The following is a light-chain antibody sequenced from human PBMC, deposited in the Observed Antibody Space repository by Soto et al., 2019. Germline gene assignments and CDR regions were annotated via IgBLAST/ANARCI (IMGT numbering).Light chain of an antibody. J-gene: IGLJ1*01. V-gene: IGLV2-18*02. Sequence: QSALTQPPSVSGSPGQSAAISCTGTSSDVGNSNGVSWYQQAPGTAPKLMIYDVTNRPSGVPDRFSGSKSGNTASLTISGLQADDEADYYCSSYTSSSTYVFGTGTKLTVL. CDR1: SSDVGNSNG. CDR3: SSYTSSSTYV. CDR2: DVT.